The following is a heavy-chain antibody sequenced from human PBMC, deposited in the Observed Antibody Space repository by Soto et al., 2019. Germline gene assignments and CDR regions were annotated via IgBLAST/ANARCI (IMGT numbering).Heavy chain of an antibody. Sequence: ASVKVSCKASGGTFSSYAISWVRQAPGQGLEWMGGIIPIFGTANYAQKFQGRVTITADESTSTAYMELSSLRSEDTAVYYCARGSEGVALYYYYGMDVWGQGTTVTVSS. J-gene: IGHJ6*02. CDR2: IIPIFGTA. CDR1: GGTFSSYA. V-gene: IGHV1-69*13. D-gene: IGHD3-3*01. CDR3: ARGSEGVALYYYYGMDV.